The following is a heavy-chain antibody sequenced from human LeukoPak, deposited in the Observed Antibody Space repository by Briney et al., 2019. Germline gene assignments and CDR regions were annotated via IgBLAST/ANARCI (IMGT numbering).Heavy chain of an antibody. CDR2: MYSGGTA. V-gene: IGHV3-53*01. Sequence: GGSLRLSCAASGFIVNSKYMSWIRQAPGKELEWVSVMYSGGTAFYADSVRGRFTISRDNSKNTLYLQMNRLNVEDTAVYYCARSIPGPHCGGGGCPPTLTPFDLWGQGTLVTVSS. CDR3: ARSIPGPHCGGGGCPPTLTPFDL. CDR1: GFIVNSKY. D-gene: IGHD2-15*01. J-gene: IGHJ4*02.